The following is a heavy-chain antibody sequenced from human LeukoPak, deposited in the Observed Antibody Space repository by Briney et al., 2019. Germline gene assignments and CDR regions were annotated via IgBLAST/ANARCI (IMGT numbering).Heavy chain of an antibody. CDR3: ARAATTGTVDY. CDR2: INQDGGAK. D-gene: IGHD1-1*01. J-gene: IGHJ4*02. CDR1: GFIFSNYW. V-gene: IGHV3-7*01. Sequence: PGGSLRLSCAASGFIFSNYWMSWVRQAPGKGLEWVANINQDGGAKYYVDSLEGRFTISRDNNEKSLFLQLNSLTADDTAVYFCARAATTGTVDYWGRGTLVTVSS.